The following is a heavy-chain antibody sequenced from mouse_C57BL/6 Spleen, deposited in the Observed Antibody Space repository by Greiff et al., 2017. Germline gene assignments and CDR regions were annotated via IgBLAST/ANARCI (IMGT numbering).Heavy chain of an antibody. CDR3: ANYYGSRNWYFDV. J-gene: IGHJ1*03. Sequence: EVQLVESGGGLVKPGGSLKLSCAASGFTFSSYAMSWVRQTPEKRLEWVATISDGGSYTYYPDNVKGRFTISRDNAKNNLYLQMSHLKSEDTAMYYCANYYGSRNWYFDVWGTGTTVTVSS. V-gene: IGHV5-4*01. CDR2: ISDGGSYT. D-gene: IGHD1-1*01. CDR1: GFTFSSYA.